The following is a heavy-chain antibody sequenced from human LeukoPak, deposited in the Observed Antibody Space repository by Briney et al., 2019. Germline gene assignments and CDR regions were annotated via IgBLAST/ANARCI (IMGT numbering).Heavy chain of an antibody. Sequence: GGSLRLPCAASGFTFSSYAMSWVRQAPGKGLDWVSAISGSGGSTYYADSVKGRITISRDNSKNTLYLQMNSLRAEDTAVYYCAKDRTGGFDPWGQGTLVTVSS. CDR1: GFTFSSYA. V-gene: IGHV3-23*01. D-gene: IGHD1-26*01. CDR3: AKDRTGGFDP. CDR2: ISGSGGST. J-gene: IGHJ5*02.